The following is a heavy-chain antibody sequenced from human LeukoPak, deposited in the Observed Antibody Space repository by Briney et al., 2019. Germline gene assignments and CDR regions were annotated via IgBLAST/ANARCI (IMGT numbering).Heavy chain of an antibody. CDR1: GFTFSSYA. Sequence: GGSLRLSCAASGFTFSSYAMSWVRQAPGKGLEWVSAISGSGGSTYYADSVKGRFTISRDNSKNTLYLQMNSLRAEGTAVYYCAKTQSYDFWSGYYCFDYWGQGTLVTVSS. CDR2: ISGSGGST. D-gene: IGHD3-3*01. CDR3: AKTQSYDFWSGYYCFDY. J-gene: IGHJ4*02. V-gene: IGHV3-23*01.